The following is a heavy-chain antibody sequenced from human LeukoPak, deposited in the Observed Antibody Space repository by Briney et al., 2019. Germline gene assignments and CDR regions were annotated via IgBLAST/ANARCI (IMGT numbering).Heavy chain of an antibody. J-gene: IGHJ6*03. CDR3: ARGPGIAAAGPDCYYYYMDV. CDR1: GYTFTDYY. Sequence: ASVKVSCKASGYTFTDYYMHWVRQAPGQGLEWMGWINPNSGGTNYAQKFQGRVTMTGDTSISTAYMELSRLRSDDTAVYYCARGPGIAAAGPDCYYYYMDVWGKGTTVTVSS. V-gene: IGHV1-2*02. D-gene: IGHD6-13*01. CDR2: INPNSGGT.